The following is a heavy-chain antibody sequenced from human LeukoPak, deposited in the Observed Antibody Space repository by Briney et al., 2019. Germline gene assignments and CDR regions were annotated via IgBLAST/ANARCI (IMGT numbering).Heavy chain of an antibody. CDR2: ISESSSYT. Sequence: PGGSLRLSCAASKFIFSSYSMTWVRQAPGKGLEWVSYISESSSYTYYADSVKGRFTISRDNAKNSLYLQMNSLRAEDTAIYYCARDREAKARIGGMDVWGQGTTVIVS. J-gene: IGHJ6*02. D-gene: IGHD5-12*01. V-gene: IGHV3-21*06. CDR1: KFIFSSYS. CDR3: ARDREAKARIGGMDV.